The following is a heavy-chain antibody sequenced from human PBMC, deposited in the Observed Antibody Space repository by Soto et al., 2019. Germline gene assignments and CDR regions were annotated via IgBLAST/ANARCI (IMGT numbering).Heavy chain of an antibody. D-gene: IGHD6-6*01. V-gene: IGHV3-30*18. CDR3: AKDRGSSSRADYYSYGLDV. CDR2: ILHDESVR. J-gene: IGHJ6*02. CDR1: GFAFSGYG. Sequence: QVQLVESGGGVVQPGKSLRLSCAAAGFAFSGYGMHWVRQAPGKGLEWVAIILHDESVRFYADSVKGRFTISRDNSKNTLFLQMNSLRAEDTAVYYCAKDRGSSSRADYYSYGLDVWGQGTTVTVSS.